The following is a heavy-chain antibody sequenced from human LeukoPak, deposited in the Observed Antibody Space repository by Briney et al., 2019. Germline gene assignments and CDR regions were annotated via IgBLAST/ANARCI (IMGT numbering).Heavy chain of an antibody. J-gene: IGHJ3*02. D-gene: IGHD1-26*01. CDR1: GYTFTSYY. CDR2: INPSGGST. CDR3: AKSIVGATWAAFDI. V-gene: IGHV1-46*01. Sequence: GASVKVSCKASGYTFTSYYMHWVRQAPGQGLEWMGIINPSGGSTSYAQKFPGRGTMTRDMSTSTVYMELSSLRSEDTAVYYCAKSIVGATWAAFDIWGQGTMVTVSS.